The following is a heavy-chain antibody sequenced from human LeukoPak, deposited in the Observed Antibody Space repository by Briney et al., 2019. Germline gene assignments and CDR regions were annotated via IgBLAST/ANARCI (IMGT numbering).Heavy chain of an antibody. CDR3: ARTRYSSGGAYYYGVDV. J-gene: IGHJ6*02. CDR2: AYFRSKWFN. Sequence: SQTLSLTCAISGDSVSSNNAAWNWIRQSPSRGLEWLGRAYFRSKWFNDYAISVKSRITITSDTSKNQFSLQLNSVTPEDTAVYHCARTRYSSGGAYYYGVDVWGQGTTVTVSS. D-gene: IGHD6-19*01. CDR1: GDSVSSNNAA. V-gene: IGHV6-1*01.